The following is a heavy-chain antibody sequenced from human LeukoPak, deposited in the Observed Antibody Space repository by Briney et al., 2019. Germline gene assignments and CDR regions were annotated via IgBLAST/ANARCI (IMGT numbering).Heavy chain of an antibody. V-gene: IGHV1-8*01. D-gene: IGHD3-3*01. Sequence: GTAVKVSCKASGYTFTSYDINWVRQATGQGLEWMGWMNPDSGDTGYVQKFQGRVTMTRSTSISTAYMELSSLRSEDTPIYYCARVRITIFGVPERWFDPWGQGTLVTVSS. J-gene: IGHJ5*02. CDR3: ARVRITIFGVPERWFDP. CDR2: MNPDSGDT. CDR1: GYTFTSYD.